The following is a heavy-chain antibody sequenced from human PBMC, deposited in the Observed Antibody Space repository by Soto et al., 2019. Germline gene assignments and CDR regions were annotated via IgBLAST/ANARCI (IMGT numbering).Heavy chain of an antibody. CDR2: ITGSGGSGGST. J-gene: IGHJ4*02. V-gene: IGHV3-23*01. Sequence: PGGSLRLSCAASGFTFSTYTLSWVRQAPGKGLEWVSSITGSGGSGGSTYYADSVRGRFTISRDNSKNTVYLQVNSLRPEDTAVYYCAKDRDSAFYFFDQWGQGTLVTVSS. CDR3: AKDRDSAFYFFDQ. D-gene: IGHD3-10*01. CDR1: GFTFSTYT.